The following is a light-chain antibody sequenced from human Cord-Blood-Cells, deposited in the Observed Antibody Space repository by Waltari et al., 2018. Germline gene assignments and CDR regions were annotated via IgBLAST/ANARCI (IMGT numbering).Light chain of an antibody. J-gene: IGKJ2*01. CDR1: LSVSSSY. CDR2: GAS. CDR3: QQYGSSPYT. Sequence: EIVLTQPQDTLSSSPRERATLSCRASLSVSSSYLAWYQQKPGQSPRLLIYGASSTATGIPDRFSGSGSGTDFTLTISRLEPEDFAVYYCQQYGSSPYTFGQGTKLEIK. V-gene: IGKV3-20*01.